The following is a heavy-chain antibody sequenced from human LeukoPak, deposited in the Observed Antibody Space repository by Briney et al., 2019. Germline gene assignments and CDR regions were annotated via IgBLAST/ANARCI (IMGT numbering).Heavy chain of an antibody. CDR2: IKQDGSQK. V-gene: IGHV3-7*01. CDR3: ARAGDSYGKVSDY. J-gene: IGHJ4*02. CDR1: GFTFSSYW. Sequence: PGGSLRLXCAASGFTFSSYWMSWVRQAPGKGLEWVANIKQDGSQKYYVDSVKGRFTISRDNAKNSLYLQMNSLRAEDTAVYYCARAGDSYGKVSDYWGQGTLVTVSS. D-gene: IGHD5-18*01.